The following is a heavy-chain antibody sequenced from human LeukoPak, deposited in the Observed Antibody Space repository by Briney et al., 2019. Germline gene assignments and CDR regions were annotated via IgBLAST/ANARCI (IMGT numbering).Heavy chain of an antibody. V-gene: IGHV2-5*02. J-gene: IGHJ5*02. Sequence: ESGPTLVKPTQTLTLTCTFSGFSLTSSGVGVGWIRQPPGAALEWLALIYWDDDKHYSPSLKTRLSITKDTSNNRVVLTMTNVDPVDTGTYYCAHRLRDGYYYTSGGATRLPYFDPWGPGIRVTVSS. CDR3: AHRLRDGYYYTSGGATRLPYFDP. CDR1: GFSLTSSGVG. D-gene: IGHD3-10*01. CDR2: IYWDDDK.